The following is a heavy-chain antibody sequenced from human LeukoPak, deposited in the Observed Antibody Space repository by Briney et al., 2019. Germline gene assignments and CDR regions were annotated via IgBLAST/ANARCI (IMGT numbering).Heavy chain of an antibody. Sequence: SETLSLTCIVSGYSISSGYYWGWIRQPPGKGLEWIGNLYHSGSTYFNPSLRSRATISGDTSKNQFSLSLSSVTAADTAVYYCARECSSTTCYTRSFDPWGQGTLVTVSS. CDR3: ARECSSTTCYTRSFDP. CDR1: GYSISSGYY. J-gene: IGHJ5*02. V-gene: IGHV4-38-2*02. CDR2: LYHSGST. D-gene: IGHD2-2*02.